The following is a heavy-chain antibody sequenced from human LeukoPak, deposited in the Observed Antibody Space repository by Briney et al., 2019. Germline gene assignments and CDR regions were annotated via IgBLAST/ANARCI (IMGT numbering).Heavy chain of an antibody. Sequence: SETLSLTCAVYGGSFSGYYWSWIRQPPGKGLEWIGEIHHSGSTNYNPSLKSRVTISVDTSKNQFSLKLSSVTAADTAVYYCARGGPNPIYDHYLDVWGKGTTVIVSS. CDR3: ARGGPNPIYDHYLDV. J-gene: IGHJ6*03. V-gene: IGHV4-34*01. CDR1: GGSFSGYY. CDR2: IHHSGST.